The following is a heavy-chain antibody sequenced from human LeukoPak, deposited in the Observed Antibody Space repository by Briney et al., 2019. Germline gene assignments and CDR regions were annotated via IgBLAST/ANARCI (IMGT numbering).Heavy chain of an antibody. CDR3: ATHPGGLQSGFDD. J-gene: IGHJ4*02. D-gene: IGHD5-24*01. CDR2: IHPGDSDT. Sequence: GESLKISCKGSGYSFTSYWIGWVRQMPGKGLEYMGIIHPGDSDTRYSPSFQGQVTISVDRSSSTAYIQWSRLKASDTAMYYCATHPGGLQSGFDDWGQGTLVTVSS. V-gene: IGHV5-51*01. CDR1: GYSFTSYW.